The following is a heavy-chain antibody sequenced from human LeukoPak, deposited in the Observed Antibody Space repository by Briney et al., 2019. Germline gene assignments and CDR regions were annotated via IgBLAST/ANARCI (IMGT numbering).Heavy chain of an antibody. Sequence: GGSLRLSCVASGFTYSTYWMSWVRQAPGKGLEWVANINEYGSEKYYVDSVKGRFTISRDNAKNSLYLQMNNLGAEDTAVYYCAGAGPYGSGSRDYWGQGTLVTVSS. D-gene: IGHD3-10*01. J-gene: IGHJ4*02. V-gene: IGHV3-7*01. CDR2: INEYGSEK. CDR3: AGAGPYGSGSRDY. CDR1: GFTYSTYW.